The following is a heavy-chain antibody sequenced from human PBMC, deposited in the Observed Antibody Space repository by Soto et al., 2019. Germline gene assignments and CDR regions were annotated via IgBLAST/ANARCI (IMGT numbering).Heavy chain of an antibody. J-gene: IGHJ4*02. CDR1: GGSINSYF. CDR2: IYYSGST. D-gene: IGHD3-10*01. V-gene: IGHV4-59*01. Sequence: QVQLQESGTGLVRPSETLSLTCTVSGGSINSYFWSWIRQSPGKGLEWIGHIYYSGSTSYSPSLKCLVSISVDTSKNQFSLEVHSVTAADTAVYYCARAGTNMVQFDYWGQGTLFTVSS. CDR3: ARAGTNMVQFDY.